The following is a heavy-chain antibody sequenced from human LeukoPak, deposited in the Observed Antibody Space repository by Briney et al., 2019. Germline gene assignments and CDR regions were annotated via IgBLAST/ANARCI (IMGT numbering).Heavy chain of an antibody. CDR2: IYSGGST. D-gene: IGHD6-6*01. CDR1: GFTVSSNY. J-gene: IGHJ4*02. CDR3: ASSSSIAAPLDY. Sequence: GGSLRLSCAASGFTVSSNYRSWVRQAPGKGLEWVSVIYSGGSTYYAASVKGRFTISRDNSKNTPYLQMNSLRAEDTAVYYCASSSSIAAPLDYWGQGTLVTVSS. V-gene: IGHV3-66*02.